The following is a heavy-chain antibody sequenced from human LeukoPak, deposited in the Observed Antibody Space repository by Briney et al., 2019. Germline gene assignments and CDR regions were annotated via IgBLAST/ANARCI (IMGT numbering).Heavy chain of an antibody. CDR3: ARVGVEMATHLDY. CDR2: ISSSSSYI. Sequence: GGSLRLSCAASGFTFSSYSMNWVRQAPGKGLEWVSSISSSSSYIYYADSVKGRFTISRDNAKNSLYLQMNSLRAEDTAVYYCARVGVEMATHLDYWGQGTLVTVSS. V-gene: IGHV3-21*01. J-gene: IGHJ4*02. CDR1: GFTFSSYS. D-gene: IGHD5-24*01.